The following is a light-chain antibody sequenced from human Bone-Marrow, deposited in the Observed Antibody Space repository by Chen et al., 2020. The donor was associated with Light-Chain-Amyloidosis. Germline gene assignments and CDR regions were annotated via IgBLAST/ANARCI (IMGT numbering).Light chain of an antibody. CDR2: RDT. J-gene: IGLJ2*01. Sequence: SYELTQPPSVSVSPGQTARITCSADDLPTKYAYWYQQKPGQAPVLVIHRDTERPSGISERFSGSSAGTRATLNISGDQAEDEDDYHCQSADSSGTYEVIFGGGNKLTVL. CDR3: QSADSSGTYEVI. CDR1: DLPTKY. V-gene: IGLV3-25*03.